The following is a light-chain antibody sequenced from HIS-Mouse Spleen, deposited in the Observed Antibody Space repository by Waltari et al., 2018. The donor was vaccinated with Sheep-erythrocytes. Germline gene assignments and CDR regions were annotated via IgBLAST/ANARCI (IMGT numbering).Light chain of an antibody. CDR1: SSTLRRNT. V-gene: IGLV1-44*01. CDR2: SNN. J-gene: IGLJ3*02. CDR3: AAWDDSLNGPV. Sequence: QSVLPQPPSASGTPGQRVPLACSGTSSTLRRNTSNWYQKLPGTAPNLLIYSNNQRPSGVPDRFSGSKSGTSASLAISGLQSEDEADYYCAAWDDSLNGPVFGGGTKLSVL.